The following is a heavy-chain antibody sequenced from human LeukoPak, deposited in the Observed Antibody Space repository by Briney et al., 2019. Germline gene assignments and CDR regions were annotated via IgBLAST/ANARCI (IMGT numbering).Heavy chain of an antibody. CDR2: ISWNSGSI. CDR3: AKAGYCSSTSCAFDY. V-gene: IGHV3-9*01. J-gene: IGHJ4*02. Sequence: GRSLRLSCAVSGFTFDDYAMHWVRQAPGKGLEWVSGISWNSGSIGYADSVKGRFTISRDNAKNSLYLQMNSLRAEDTALYYCAKAGYCSSTSCAFDYWGQGTLVTVSS. CDR1: GFTFDDYA. D-gene: IGHD2-2*01.